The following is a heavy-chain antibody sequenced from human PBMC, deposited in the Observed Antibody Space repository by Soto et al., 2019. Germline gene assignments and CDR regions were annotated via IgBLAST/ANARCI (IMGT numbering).Heavy chain of an antibody. CDR1: GGFISSGGYY. Sequence: QVQLQESGPGLVKPSQTLSLTCTFSGGFISSGGYYWSWIRQHPGKGLEWIGYIYYNGDTYYNPSLKSRFSISIDTSKNQFSLRLTSVAAADTAVYYCARSHRDNWGSPDYFDYWGQGTLVTVSS. CDR2: IYYNGDT. D-gene: IGHD7-27*01. CDR3: ARSHRDNWGSPDYFDY. J-gene: IGHJ4*02. V-gene: IGHV4-31*03.